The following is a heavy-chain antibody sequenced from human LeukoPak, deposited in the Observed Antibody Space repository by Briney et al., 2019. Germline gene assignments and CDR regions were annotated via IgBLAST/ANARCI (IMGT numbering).Heavy chain of an antibody. J-gene: IGHJ5*02. CDR2: IWYDGSNK. D-gene: IGHD3-10*01. CDR1: GFTFSSYG. Sequence: PGRSLRLSCAASGFTFSSYGMHWVRQAPGKGLEWVAVIWYDGSNKYHADSVKGRFTISRDNSKNTLYLQMNSLRAEDTAVYYCARALHLWFGELPPWFDPWGQGTLVTVSS. CDR3: ARALHLWFGELPPWFDP. V-gene: IGHV3-33*01.